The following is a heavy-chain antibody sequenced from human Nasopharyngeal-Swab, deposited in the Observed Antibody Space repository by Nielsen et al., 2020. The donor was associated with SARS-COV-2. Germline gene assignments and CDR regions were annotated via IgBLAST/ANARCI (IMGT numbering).Heavy chain of an antibody. CDR2: IYHSGRN. Sequence: SGTLCLTCAVSGGSISSSNWWCWVRQPPGKGLEWIGEIYHSGRNNYNPSLKSRVTISVDKSKNQFSLKLSSVNAADTAVYYCARWGPINDFWSGYYRFDYWGQGTLVTVSS. V-gene: IGHV4-4*02. CDR3: ARWGPINDFWSGYYRFDY. CDR1: GGSISSSNW. D-gene: IGHD3-3*01. J-gene: IGHJ4*02.